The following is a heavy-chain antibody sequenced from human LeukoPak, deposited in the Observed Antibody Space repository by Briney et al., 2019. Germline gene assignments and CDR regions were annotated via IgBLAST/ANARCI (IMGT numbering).Heavy chain of an antibody. Sequence: QPLSLTCAISGDSVSSNSAAWNWIRQSPSRGLEWLGRTYYRSKWYNDYAVSVKSRITINPDTSKNQFSLQLNSVTPEDTAVYYCARGEDSSWPGGYYYYGMDVWGQGTTVTVSS. D-gene: IGHD6-13*01. CDR1: GDSVSSNSAA. CDR3: ARGEDSSWPGGYYYYGMDV. J-gene: IGHJ6*02. V-gene: IGHV6-1*01. CDR2: TYYRSKWYN.